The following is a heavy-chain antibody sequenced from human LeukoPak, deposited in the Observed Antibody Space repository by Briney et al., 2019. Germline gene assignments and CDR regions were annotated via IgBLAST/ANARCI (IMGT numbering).Heavy chain of an antibody. CDR3: ARESSGSYLFY. D-gene: IGHD1-26*01. CDR1: GLTVTSNY. J-gene: IGHJ4*02. CDR2: IYSGTNT. Sequence: GGSLRLSCAASGLTVTSNYMSWVRQPPGKGLEWVSVIYSGTNTYYADSVNGIFTISRDNSKNTLYLQMNRLRVEDPDVYYCARESSGSYLFYWGQGTLVTVSS. V-gene: IGHV3-66*01.